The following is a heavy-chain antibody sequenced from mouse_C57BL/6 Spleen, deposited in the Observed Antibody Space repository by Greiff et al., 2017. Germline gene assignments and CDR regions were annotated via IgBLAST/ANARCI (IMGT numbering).Heavy chain of an antibody. CDR3: AKSTGDAMDY. CDR2: ISYDGSN. Sequence: VQLQQSGPGLVKPSQSLSLTCSVTGYSIPSGYYWNWIRQFPGNKLEWMGYISYDGSNNSNPPLKNRISITRDTSKNQFFLKLNSVTTEDKATYYCAKSTGDAMDYWGQGTSVTVSS. CDR1: GYSIPSGYY. V-gene: IGHV3-6*01. J-gene: IGHJ4*01.